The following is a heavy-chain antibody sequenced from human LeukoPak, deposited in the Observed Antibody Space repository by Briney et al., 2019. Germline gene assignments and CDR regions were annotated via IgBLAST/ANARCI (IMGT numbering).Heavy chain of an antibody. J-gene: IGHJ5*02. Sequence: PSETLSLTCTVSGGSISSSSYYWGWIRQPPGKGLEWIGSIYYSGSTYYNPSLKSRVTISVDTSKNKFSLKLNSVTAADTAVYYCARGGYYGSGNDFRFDPWGQGTLVTVSS. CDR2: IYYSGST. CDR1: GGSISSSSYY. CDR3: ARGGYYGSGNDFRFDP. D-gene: IGHD3-10*01. V-gene: IGHV4-39*07.